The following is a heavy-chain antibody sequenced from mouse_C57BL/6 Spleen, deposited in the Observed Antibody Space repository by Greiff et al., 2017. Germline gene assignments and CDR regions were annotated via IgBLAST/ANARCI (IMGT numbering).Heavy chain of an antibody. J-gene: IGHJ3*01. V-gene: IGHV1-5*01. CDR1: GYTFTSYW. D-gene: IGHD4-1*01. CDR3: SGSEKSGTGFAY. Sequence: VQLQQSGTVLARPGASVKMSCKTSGYTFTSYWMHWVKQRPGQGLEWIGAIYPGNSDTSYNQKFKGKDKLTAVPSASTAYMELSSLANEDSGVYYCSGSEKSGTGFAYWGQGTLVTVSA. CDR2: IYPGNSDT.